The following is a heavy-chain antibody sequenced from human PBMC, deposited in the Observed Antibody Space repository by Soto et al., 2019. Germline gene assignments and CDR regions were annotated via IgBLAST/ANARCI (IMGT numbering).Heavy chain of an antibody. CDR3: AREGLAHRGYYYYGMDV. V-gene: IGHV3-74*01. D-gene: IGHD6-19*01. CDR1: GFTFSSYW. Sequence: GGSLRLSCAASGFTFSSYWMHWVRQAPGKGLVWVSRINSDGSSTSYADSVKGRFTISRDNAKNTLYLQMNSLRAEDTAVYYCAREGLAHRGYYYYGMDVWGQGTTVTVSS. J-gene: IGHJ6*02. CDR2: INSDGSST.